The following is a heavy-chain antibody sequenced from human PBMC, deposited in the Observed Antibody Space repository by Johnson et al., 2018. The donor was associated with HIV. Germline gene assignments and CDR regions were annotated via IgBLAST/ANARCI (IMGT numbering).Heavy chain of an antibody. V-gene: IGHV3-20*04. CDR2: IKWSGGST. CDR3: ARLSLRGSDGYKFGVGHDAVDI. CDR1: GFTFDAYG. J-gene: IGHJ3*02. D-gene: IGHD5-18*01. Sequence: VQLVEYGGGVVRPGGSLRLSCAASGFTFDAYGMSWVRQGPGKRLEWVSGIKWSGGSTGYADSVTARVMISRDNAKNSLYLQMNSLRSEDTAVYYCARLSLRGSDGYKFGVGHDAVDIWGQVTMVTVSS.